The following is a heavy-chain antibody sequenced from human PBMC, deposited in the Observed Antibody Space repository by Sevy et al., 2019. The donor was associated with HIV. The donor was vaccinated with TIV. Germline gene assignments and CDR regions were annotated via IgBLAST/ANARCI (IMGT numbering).Heavy chain of an antibody. CDR3: ARDNWGSIDY. CDR2: AYYNGGT. Sequence: SETLSLTCTVSGGSLDVFGWTWVRQPPGKGLEWISYAYYNGGTNYNPSLKSRLTIPVGTSARQFSLHLNSVTAADTAIYYCARDNWGSIDYWGQGILVTVSS. J-gene: IGHJ4*02. D-gene: IGHD7-27*01. V-gene: IGHV4-59*01. CDR1: GGSLDVFG.